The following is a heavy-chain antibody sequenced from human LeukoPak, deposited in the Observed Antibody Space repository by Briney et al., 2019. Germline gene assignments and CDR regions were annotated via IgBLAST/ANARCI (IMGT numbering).Heavy chain of an antibody. Sequence: GGSLRLSCAASGFTFSSYWMSWVRQAPGKGLEGVGFIRSKAYGGTTKNAASVKGRFTISRDDSRSIAYLQMNSLKTEDTAVYYCTRRYNYDSSGYYYVRDAFDIWGQGTMVTVSS. CDR1: GFTFSSYW. V-gene: IGHV3-49*04. CDR3: TRRYNYDSSGYYYVRDAFDI. CDR2: IRSKAYGGTT. D-gene: IGHD3-22*01. J-gene: IGHJ3*02.